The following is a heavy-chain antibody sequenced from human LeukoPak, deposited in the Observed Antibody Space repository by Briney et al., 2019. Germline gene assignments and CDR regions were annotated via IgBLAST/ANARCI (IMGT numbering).Heavy chain of an antibody. CDR3: VREVGRPKTFYFDS. CDR1: VFVFSRDN. Sequence: GGSLRLSCIASVFVFSRDNMNWVRRAPGKGLEWVAHISEAIYYADSVQGRFTISRDNAKNSLYLQMSNLRAEDTAMYYCVREVGRPKTFYFDSWGRGTPVTVSS. V-gene: IGHV3-48*04. CDR2: ISEAI. J-gene: IGHJ4*02. D-gene: IGHD3-16*01.